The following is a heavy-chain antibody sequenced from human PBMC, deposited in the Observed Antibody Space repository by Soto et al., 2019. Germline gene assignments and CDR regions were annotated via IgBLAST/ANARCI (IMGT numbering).Heavy chain of an antibody. CDR1: GYTFTSYG. V-gene: IGHV1-18*04. CDR3: ARDVGGIVGANTDAFDI. CDR2: ISAYNGNT. Sequence: QVQLVQSGAEVKKPGASVKVSCKASGYTFTSYGMRWVRQAPGQGLEWMGWISAYNGNTNYAQKLQGRVTMTTDTSTSTAYMELRSLRSDDTAVSYCARDVGGIVGANTDAFDIWGQGTMVTVSS. D-gene: IGHD1-26*01. J-gene: IGHJ3*02.